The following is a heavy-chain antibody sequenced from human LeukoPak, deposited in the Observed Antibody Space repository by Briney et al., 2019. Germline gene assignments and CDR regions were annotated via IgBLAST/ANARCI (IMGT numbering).Heavy chain of an antibody. CDR1: GFTFSSYS. CDR2: ISSSSSYI. Sequence: PGGSLRLSCAASGFTFSSYSMNWVRQAPGKGLEWVSSISSSSSYIYYADSVKGRFTISRDNAKNSLYLQMNSLRAEDTAVYYCARDRGYDSSGSHAFDIWGQGTMVTVSS. J-gene: IGHJ3*02. CDR3: ARDRGYDSSGSHAFDI. V-gene: IGHV3-21*01. D-gene: IGHD3-22*01.